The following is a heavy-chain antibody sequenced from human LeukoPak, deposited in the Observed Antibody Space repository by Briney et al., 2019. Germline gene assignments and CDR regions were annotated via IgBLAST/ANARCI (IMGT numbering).Heavy chain of an antibody. CDR3: ARLGYCSGGTCYKSYFDY. J-gene: IGHJ4*02. Sequence: HGESLKISCKGSGYTFPSYWIAWVRQMPGKDLEWMGVIYVGGSDTRYSPSFQGQVTISADKSISTAYLQWGSLKASDTAMYYCARLGYCSGGTCYKSYFDYWGQGTLVTVSS. V-gene: IGHV5-51*01. CDR2: IYVGGSDT. D-gene: IGHD2-15*01. CDR1: GYTFPSYW.